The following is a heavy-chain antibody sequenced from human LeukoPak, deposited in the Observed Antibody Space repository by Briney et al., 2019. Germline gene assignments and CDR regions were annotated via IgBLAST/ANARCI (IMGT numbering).Heavy chain of an antibody. CDR1: GFTFSSYW. J-gene: IGHJ5*02. Sequence: GGSLRLSCAASGFTFSSYWMSWVRQAPGKGLEWVANIKQDGSEKYYVDSVKGRFTISRDNAKNSLYLQMNSLRAEDTAVYYCAKDPANVVVPAEPHARGFDPWGQGTLVTVSS. V-gene: IGHV3-7*01. D-gene: IGHD2-2*01. CDR2: IKQDGSEK. CDR3: AKDPANVVVPAEPHARGFDP.